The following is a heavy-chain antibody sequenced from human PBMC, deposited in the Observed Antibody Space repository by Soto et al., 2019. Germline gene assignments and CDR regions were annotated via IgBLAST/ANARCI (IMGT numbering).Heavy chain of an antibody. CDR2: ILHDGSNE. CDR1: GFTFSNYG. J-gene: IGHJ6*02. CDR3: AKSRDGYSFYYYYGMDV. V-gene: IGHV3-30*18. D-gene: IGHD5-18*01. Sequence: GGSLRLSCAAPGFTFSNYGMHWVRQAPGKGLEWVALILHDGSNEYYADSVKGRFTISRDNSKNTLYLQMNSLRADDTAVYYCAKSRDGYSFYYYYGMDVWGPGTKVTVYS.